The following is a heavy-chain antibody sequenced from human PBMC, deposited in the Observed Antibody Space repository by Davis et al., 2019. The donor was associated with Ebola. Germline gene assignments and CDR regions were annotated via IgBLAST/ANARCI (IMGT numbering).Heavy chain of an antibody. CDR2: TYYTSQWNN. V-gene: IGHV6-1*01. D-gene: IGHD3-3*01. CDR1: GNSVYSNSVP. J-gene: IGHJ6*02. Sequence: HSQTLSLTCAISGNSVYSNSVPCNWIRQSPSRGLEWLGRTYYTSQWNNDYAASVRSRITIKPDASKRQFSLQLNSVTPDDTAVYYCVKGSGTNWPHSYYYGLDVWGQGTTVTVSS. CDR3: VKGSGTNWPHSYYYGLDV.